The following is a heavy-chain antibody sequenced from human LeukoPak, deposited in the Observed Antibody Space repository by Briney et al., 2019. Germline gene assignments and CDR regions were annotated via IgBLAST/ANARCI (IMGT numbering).Heavy chain of an antibody. CDR3: ARAPSTYYYDSSGYFPDAFDI. CDR2: IYYSGST. CDR1: GGSISSGGYY. D-gene: IGHD3-22*01. J-gene: IGHJ3*02. Sequence: KTSETLSLTRTVSGGSISSGGYYWSWIRQHPGKGLEWIGYIYYSGSTYYNPSLKSRVTISVDTSKNQFSLKLSSVTAADTAVYYCARAPSTYYYDSSGYFPDAFDIWGQGTMVTVSS. V-gene: IGHV4-31*03.